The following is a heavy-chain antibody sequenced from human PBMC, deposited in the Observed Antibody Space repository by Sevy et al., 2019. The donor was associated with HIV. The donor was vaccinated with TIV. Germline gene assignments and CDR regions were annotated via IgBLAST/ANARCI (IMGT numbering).Heavy chain of an antibody. CDR2: ISSGSSYI. CDR3: ARSTDYYDNSGYDS. V-gene: IGHV3-21*03. CDR1: GFTFSYYT. D-gene: IGHD3-22*01. J-gene: IGHJ4*02. Sequence: GGSLRLSCAASGFTFSYYTMNWVRQAPGKGLEWVSSISSGSSYIFYADSMKGRFTVSRDNAKNSLFLQMNSLRVEDTALYYCARSTDYYDNSGYDSWGRGTLVTVSS.